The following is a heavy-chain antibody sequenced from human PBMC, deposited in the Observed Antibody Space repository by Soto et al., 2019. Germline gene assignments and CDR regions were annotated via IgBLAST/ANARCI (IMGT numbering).Heavy chain of an antibody. J-gene: IGHJ6*01. D-gene: IGHD6-13*01. CDR1: SGSIGRSTFN. V-gene: IGHV4-39*01. Sequence: VPRWLTRTISSGSIGRSTFNAGWTRQPPGKGLEWIGSIYYSGNTYYNPSLKSRVTISVDTSKNQFSLKLSSVTAADTAVYYCARGAAAGYYYYYGMDVWGQGTTVT. CDR3: ARGAAAGYYYYYGMDV. CDR2: IYYSGNT.